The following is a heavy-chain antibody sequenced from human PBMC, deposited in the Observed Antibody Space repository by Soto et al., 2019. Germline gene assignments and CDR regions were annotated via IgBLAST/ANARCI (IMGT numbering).Heavy chain of an antibody. CDR3: ARDRRGYYDSSGSSLVIDY. Sequence: GASVKVSCKASGYTFPSYGISWVRQAPGQGLEWMGWISIYNVKTNYAQKFQDRVTMTTDTSTTTAYMELRSLRSDDTAVYYCARDRRGYYDSSGSSLVIDYWGQGTLVTVSS. V-gene: IGHV1-18*01. D-gene: IGHD3-22*01. CDR1: GYTFPSYG. J-gene: IGHJ4*02. CDR2: ISIYNVKT.